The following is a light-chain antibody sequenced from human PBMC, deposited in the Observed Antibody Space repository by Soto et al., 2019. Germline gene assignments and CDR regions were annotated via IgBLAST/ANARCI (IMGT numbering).Light chain of an antibody. CDR1: QSVTSSY. CDR3: QQFSNSPRT. V-gene: IGKV3-20*01. CDR2: GAS. Sequence: EIVLTQSPGTLSLSPGERATLSCRASQSVTSSYLAWYQQKLGQAPRLLIYGASIRATGIPDRFSGSGSGTDFTLTISRLEPEDFAVYYCQQFSNSPRTFGQGT. J-gene: IGKJ1*01.